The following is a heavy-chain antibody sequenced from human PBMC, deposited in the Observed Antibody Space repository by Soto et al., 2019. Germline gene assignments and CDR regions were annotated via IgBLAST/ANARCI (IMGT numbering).Heavy chain of an antibody. CDR2: INSDGSST. D-gene: IGHD3-10*01. CDR3: ARDKGDWKYSYGSGILEV. Sequence: PGGSLRLSCAASGFTFSSYWMHWVRQAPGKGLVWVSRINSDGSSTSYADSVKGRFTIPRDNAKNTLYLQMNSLRAEDTAVYYCARDKGDWKYSYGSGILEVGGEGTPVTVSS. J-gene: IGHJ6*04. CDR1: GFTFSSYW. V-gene: IGHV3-74*01.